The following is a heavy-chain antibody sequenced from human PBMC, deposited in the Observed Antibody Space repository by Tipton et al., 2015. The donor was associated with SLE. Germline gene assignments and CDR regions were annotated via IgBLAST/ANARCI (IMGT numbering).Heavy chain of an antibody. J-gene: IGHJ3*02. CDR3: TRREGNTFDI. V-gene: IGHV3-73*01. Sequence: GSLRLSCAASGFTFSGSAIHWVRQASGKGLEWVGRIRNKADNYATAFAASMKGRFSMSRDDSQNTAYLQMNSLRTEDTAIYYCTRREGNTFDIWGQGTMVPVSS. CDR1: GFTFSGSA. CDR2: IRNKADNYAT.